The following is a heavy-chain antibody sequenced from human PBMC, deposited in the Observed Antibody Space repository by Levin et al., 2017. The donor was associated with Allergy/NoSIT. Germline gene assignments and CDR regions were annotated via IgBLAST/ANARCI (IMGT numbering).Heavy chain of an antibody. D-gene: IGHD4-17*01. CDR3: ARGGLLYGDYAYFDY. CDR1: GFTFSSYA. J-gene: IGHJ4*02. Sequence: GGSLRLSCAASGFTFSSYAMHWVRQAPGKGLEWVAVISYDGSNKYYADSVKGRFTISRDNSKNTLYLQMNSLRAEDTAVYYCARGGLLYGDYAYFDYWGQGTLVTVSS. V-gene: IGHV3-30-3*01. CDR2: ISYDGSNK.